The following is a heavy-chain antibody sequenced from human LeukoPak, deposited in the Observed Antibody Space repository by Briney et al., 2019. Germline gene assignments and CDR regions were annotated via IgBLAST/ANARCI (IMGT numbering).Heavy chain of an antibody. CDR3: AKAVAVALDY. Sequence: GGSLRLSCAASGFIFSDFDMSWVRQAPGKGLEWVSAISHSGRSTYYADSVKGRFTISRDNSKNTLYLEMNSLRADVTAVYYCAKAVAVALDYWGQGTLVTVSS. CDR1: GFIFSDFD. V-gene: IGHV3-23*01. J-gene: IGHJ4*02. CDR2: ISHSGRST. D-gene: IGHD6-19*01.